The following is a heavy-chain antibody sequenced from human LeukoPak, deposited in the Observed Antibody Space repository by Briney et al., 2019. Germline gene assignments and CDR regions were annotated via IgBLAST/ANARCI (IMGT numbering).Heavy chain of an antibody. D-gene: IGHD3-22*01. CDR3: ARSILRYYYNASGYYPYYFDY. V-gene: IGHV4-34*01. Sequence: SETLSLTCAVYGGSFSGYYWSWIRQPPGKGLEWIGSIYYRGSNYHNPSLKSRVTMSIDTSKNQFSLKLSPVTAADTAVYYCARSILRYYYNASGYYPYYFDYWGQGMLVTVSS. CDR1: GGSFSGYY. J-gene: IGHJ4*02. CDR2: IYYRGSN.